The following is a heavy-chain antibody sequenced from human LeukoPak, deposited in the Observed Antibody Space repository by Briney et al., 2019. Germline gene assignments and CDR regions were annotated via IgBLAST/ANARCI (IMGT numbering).Heavy chain of an antibody. D-gene: IGHD6-19*01. J-gene: IGHJ4*02. Sequence: PGGSLRLSCAASGFTFSSYGMHWVRQAPGKGLEWVAGISYDGSNKYYVDSVKGRFTISRDNSKNTLYLQMSSLRPEDTAVYYCAKGSSSGFYYFDHWGQGTLVTVSS. CDR3: AKGSSSGFYYFDH. CDR1: GFTFSSYG. V-gene: IGHV3-30*18. CDR2: ISYDGSNK.